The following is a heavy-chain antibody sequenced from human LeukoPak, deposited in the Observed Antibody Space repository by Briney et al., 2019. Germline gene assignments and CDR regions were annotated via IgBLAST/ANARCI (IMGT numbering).Heavy chain of an antibody. D-gene: IGHD4-17*01. CDR2: ISNTGST. J-gene: IGHJ4*02. V-gene: IGHV4-59*01. CDR1: GGSIRSYY. CDR3: ASAVGDYTFDY. Sequence: PSETLSLTCTVSGGSIRSYYWSWFRQPPGKGLEWIAYISNTGSTKYNPSLRSRVTISVDTSKNQFSLKLSSVTAADTAVYYCASAVGDYTFDYWGQGAMVTVSS.